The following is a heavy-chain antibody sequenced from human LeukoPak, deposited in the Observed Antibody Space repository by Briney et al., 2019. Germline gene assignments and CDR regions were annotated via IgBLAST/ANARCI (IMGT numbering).Heavy chain of an antibody. CDR2: INPSGGST. J-gene: IGHJ4*02. Sequence: GASVKVSCKASGYTFTSYYMHWARQAPGQGLEWMGIINPSGGSTSYAQKFQGRVTMTRDTSTSTVYMELSSLRSEDTAVYYCARDSDSSGYGEYYFDYWGQGTLVTVSS. D-gene: IGHD3-22*01. V-gene: IGHV1-46*01. CDR1: GYTFTSYY. CDR3: ARDSDSSGYGEYYFDY.